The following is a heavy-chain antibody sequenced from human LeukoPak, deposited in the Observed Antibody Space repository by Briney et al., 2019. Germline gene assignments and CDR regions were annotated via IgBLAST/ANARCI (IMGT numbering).Heavy chain of an antibody. Sequence: SETPSLTCTVSGGSISSSSYYWGWIRQPPGKGLEWIGTIYYSGSTYYNPSLKSRVAISVDTAKIQFSLKLSSVTAADTAVYFCAGTYYYTSGSYSNFDYWGQGTLVTVSS. J-gene: IGHJ4*02. V-gene: IGHV4-39*07. CDR3: AGTYYYTSGSYSNFDY. CDR2: IYYSGST. CDR1: GGSISSSSYY. D-gene: IGHD3-10*01.